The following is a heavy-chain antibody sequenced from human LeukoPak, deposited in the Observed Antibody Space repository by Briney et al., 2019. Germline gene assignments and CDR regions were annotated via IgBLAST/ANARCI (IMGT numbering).Heavy chain of an antibody. CDR2: ISGSGGTT. CDR3: ANKDPFKYGSGSRDY. Sequence: GGSLRLSCAVSGFTFSNYAMTWVRQAPGKGLEWVSAISGSGGTTYYADSVKGRFTISRDNSKSTLYLQMNSLRAEDTAVYYCANKDPFKYGSGSRDYWGQGTQVTASS. CDR1: GFTFSNYA. D-gene: IGHD3-10*01. J-gene: IGHJ4*02. V-gene: IGHV3-23*01.